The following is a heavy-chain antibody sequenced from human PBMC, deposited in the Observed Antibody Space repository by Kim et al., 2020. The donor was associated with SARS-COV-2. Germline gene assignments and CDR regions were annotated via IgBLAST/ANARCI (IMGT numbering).Heavy chain of an antibody. CDR3: ARVQYSYGYSRFDP. Sequence: NPSLKSRVTISVDTSKNQFSLKLSSVTAADTAVYYCARVQYSYGYSRFDPWGQGTLVTVSS. D-gene: IGHD5-18*01. J-gene: IGHJ5*02. V-gene: IGHV4-59*01.